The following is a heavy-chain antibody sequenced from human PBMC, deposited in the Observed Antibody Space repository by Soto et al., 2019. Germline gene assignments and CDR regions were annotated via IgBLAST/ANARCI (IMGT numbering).Heavy chain of an antibody. CDR2: IIPIFGTA. CDR3: ARGSFGVGIHGRYNWFDP. V-gene: IGHV1-69*13. D-gene: IGHD3-3*01. CDR1: GGTFSSYA. Sequence: SVKVSCKASGGTFSSYAISWVRQAPGQGLEWMGGIIPIFGTANYAQKFQGRVTITADESTSTAYMELSSLRSEDTAVYYCARGSFGVGIHGRYNWFDPWGQGTLVTVSS. J-gene: IGHJ5*02.